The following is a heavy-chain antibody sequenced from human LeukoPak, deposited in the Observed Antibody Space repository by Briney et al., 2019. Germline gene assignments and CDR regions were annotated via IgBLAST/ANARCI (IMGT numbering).Heavy chain of an antibody. Sequence: PGGSLRLSCAASGFTFSSYSMNWVRQAPGKGLEWVSSISSSSSYIYYADSVKGRFTISRDNSKNTLYLQMNSLRAEDTAVYYCARVERGYNYGGIDYWGQGTLVTVSS. CDR1: GFTFSSYS. D-gene: IGHD5-24*01. V-gene: IGHV3-21*04. CDR3: ARVERGYNYGGIDY. CDR2: ISSSSSYI. J-gene: IGHJ4*02.